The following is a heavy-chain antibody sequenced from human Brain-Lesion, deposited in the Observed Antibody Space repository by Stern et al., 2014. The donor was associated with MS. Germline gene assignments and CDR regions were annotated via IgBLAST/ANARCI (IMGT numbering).Heavy chain of an antibody. CDR1: GDSISSGDNY. J-gene: IGHJ4*02. Sequence: VQLVESGPGLVKPSQTLTLTCNVSGDSISSGDNYWSWIRQSPGKGLEWIGYLYYIGDDFYNPSLKSRCSISVDTSQNQFFLSLSSVTAADTAVYYCARGESSRYYYYFDDWGQGTLVTVSS. D-gene: IGHD3-22*01. V-gene: IGHV4-30-4*01. CDR3: ARGESSRYYYYFDD. CDR2: LYYIGDD.